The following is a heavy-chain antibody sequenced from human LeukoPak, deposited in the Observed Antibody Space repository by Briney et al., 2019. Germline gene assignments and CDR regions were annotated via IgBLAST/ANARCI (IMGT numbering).Heavy chain of an antibody. CDR3: AAGTAADF. J-gene: IGHJ4*02. Sequence: PGGSLRLSCAASGFTFSDYYMNWIRQAPGKGLEWVSYISSSSSYTNYADSVKGRFTISRDNAKNSLYLQMNSLRAEDTAVYYCAAGTAADFWGQGTRVAVSS. D-gene: IGHD6-13*01. CDR1: GFTFSDYY. V-gene: IGHV3-11*03. CDR2: ISSSSSYT.